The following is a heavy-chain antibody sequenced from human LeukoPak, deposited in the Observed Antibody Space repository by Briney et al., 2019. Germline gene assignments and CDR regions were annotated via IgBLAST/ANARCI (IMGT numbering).Heavy chain of an antibody. D-gene: IGHD4-17*01. CDR3: ARHVYGEGMVV. CDR1: GGSLNGYY. CDR2: IHSSEGT. V-gene: IGHV4-59*08. Sequence: PSETLSLTCTVSGGSLNGYYWGWIRQPPGKGLECIGYIHSSEGTAHNASLKSRLTISLDTSKNQFSLTLSSVTAADTAVYYCARHVYGEGMVVWGKGTTVTVSS. J-gene: IGHJ6*04.